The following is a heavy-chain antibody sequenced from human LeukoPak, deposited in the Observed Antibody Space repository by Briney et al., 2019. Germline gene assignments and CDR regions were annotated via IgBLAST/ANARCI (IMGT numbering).Heavy chain of an antibody. J-gene: IGHJ3*02. CDR3: ATNYLDAFDI. CDR2: IYYSGSA. V-gene: IGHV4-31*03. Sequence: SQTLSLTCTVSGGSISSGGYYWSWIRQHPGKGLEWIGYIYYSGSAYYNPSLKSRVTISVDTSKNQSSLKLNSATAADTAVYYCATNYLDAFDIWGQGTMVTVSS. CDR1: GGSISSGGYY. D-gene: IGHD5-24*01.